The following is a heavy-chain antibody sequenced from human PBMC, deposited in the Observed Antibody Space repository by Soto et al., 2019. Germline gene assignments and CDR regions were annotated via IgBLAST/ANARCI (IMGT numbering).Heavy chain of an antibody. CDR2: IDPSDSYT. Sequence: GESLKISCKGAGYSFTSYLISWVRQMPGKGLEWMGRIDPSDSYTNYSPSFQGHVTISADKSISTAYLQWSSLKASDTAMYYCARPAGIVGATPEETSNFDYWGQGTLVTVSS. D-gene: IGHD1-26*01. CDR1: GYSFTSYL. CDR3: ARPAGIVGATPEETSNFDY. V-gene: IGHV5-10-1*01. J-gene: IGHJ4*02.